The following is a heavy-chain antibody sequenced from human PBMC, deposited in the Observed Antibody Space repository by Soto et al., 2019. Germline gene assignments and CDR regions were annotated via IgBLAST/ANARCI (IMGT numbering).Heavy chain of an antibody. V-gene: IGHV3-23*01. D-gene: IGHD3-22*01. Sequence: EVQLLESGGGLVQPGGSLSLSCAASGFTFSNYAMTWVRQAPGKGLEWVSVISGSGGRPYYADSVKGRFTISRDNSKNTLYLQMNSLRAEDTAVYHCAKATYYYDSSGYYRVYFDYWGQGTLVTVSS. CDR1: GFTFSNYA. J-gene: IGHJ4*02. CDR3: AKATYYYDSSGYYRVYFDY. CDR2: ISGSGGRP.